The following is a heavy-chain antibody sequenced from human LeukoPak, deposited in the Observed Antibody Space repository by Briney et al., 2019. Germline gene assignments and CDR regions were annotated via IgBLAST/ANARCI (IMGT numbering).Heavy chain of an antibody. D-gene: IGHD6-19*01. Sequence: SETLSLTCAVYGGSFSGYYWSWIRQPPGKGLEWIGYIYYSGSTYYNPSLKSRVTISVDTSKNQFSLKLSSVTAADTAVYYCARDGSGWYWNWFDPWGQGTLVTVSS. V-gene: IGHV4-30-4*08. CDR3: ARDGSGWYWNWFDP. J-gene: IGHJ5*02. CDR2: IYYSGST. CDR1: GGSFSGYY.